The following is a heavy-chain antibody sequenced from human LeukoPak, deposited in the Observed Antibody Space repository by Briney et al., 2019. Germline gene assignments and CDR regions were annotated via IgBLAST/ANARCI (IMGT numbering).Heavy chain of an antibody. V-gene: IGHV4-59*08. D-gene: IGHD3-22*01. CDR2: IYYSGST. Sequence: SETLSLTCTVSGGSISGYYWSWIRQPPGKGLEWIGYIYYSGSTYYNPSLKSRVTISVDTSKNQFSLKLSSVTAADTAVYYCARVRYYYDSSGEDYWGQGTLVTVSS. CDR1: GGSISGYY. J-gene: IGHJ4*02. CDR3: ARVRYYYDSSGEDY.